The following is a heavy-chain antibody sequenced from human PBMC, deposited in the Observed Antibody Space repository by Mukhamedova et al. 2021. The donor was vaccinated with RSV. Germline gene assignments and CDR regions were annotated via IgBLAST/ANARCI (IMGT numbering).Heavy chain of an antibody. Sequence: SHGMHWVRQAPGKGLEWVAVIWFDGSNKNYADSVKGRFTISRDNSKNTLYLQMSSLRAEDTAVYYGARGEPGYSYGSLDYWGQG. V-gene: IGHV3-33*01. CDR1: SHG. J-gene: IGHJ4*02. D-gene: IGHD5-18*01. CDR3: ARGEPGYSYGSLDY. CDR2: IWFDGSNK.